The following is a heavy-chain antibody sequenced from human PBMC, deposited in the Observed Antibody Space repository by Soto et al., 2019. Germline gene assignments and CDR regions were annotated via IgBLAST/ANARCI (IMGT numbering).Heavy chain of an antibody. D-gene: IGHD6-6*01. CDR3: AGILAARGGSYFYGMDV. V-gene: IGHV5-10-1*01. J-gene: IGHJ6*02. CDR1: GYSFTRYW. CDR2: IDPSDSYT. Sequence: GESLKISCKGSGYSFTRYWLSWVRQMPGKGLEWVGRIDPSDSYTNYSPSFQGHVTISADKSIRTAYLQWRSLKAWDTAMYYCAGILAARGGSYFYGMDVWVQGTTVTGSS.